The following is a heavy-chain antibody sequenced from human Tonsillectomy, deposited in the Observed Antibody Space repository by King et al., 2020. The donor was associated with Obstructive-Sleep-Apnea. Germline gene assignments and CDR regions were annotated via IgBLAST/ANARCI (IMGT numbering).Heavy chain of an antibody. D-gene: IGHD3-10*01. J-gene: IGHJ5*02. CDR3: AKDPHHGYGSGSYYVPNWFDP. V-gene: IGHV3-23*04. CDR2: ISGSGGRT. CDR1: GFTFSSYA. Sequence: VQLVESGGGLVQPGGSLRLSCAASGFTFSSYAMSWVRQAPGKGLEWVSAISGSGGRTYYADSVTGRFSNSRDTSKNTLCLQMNSLRAEDTAVYYCAKDPHHGYGSGSYYVPNWFDPWGQGTLVTVSS.